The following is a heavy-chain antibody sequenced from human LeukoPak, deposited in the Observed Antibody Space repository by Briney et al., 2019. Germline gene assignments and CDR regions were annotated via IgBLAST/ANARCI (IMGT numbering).Heavy chain of an antibody. V-gene: IGHV1-69*06. D-gene: IGHD4-17*01. J-gene: IGHJ3*02. Sequence: SVKVSCKASGGTFSSYAISWVRQAPGQGLEWMGGIIPIFGTANYAQKFQGRVTITADKSTSTAYMELSSLRSEDTAVYYCARETTVTIDAFDIWGQGTMVTVSS. CDR1: GGTFSSYA. CDR2: IIPIFGTA. CDR3: ARETTVTIDAFDI.